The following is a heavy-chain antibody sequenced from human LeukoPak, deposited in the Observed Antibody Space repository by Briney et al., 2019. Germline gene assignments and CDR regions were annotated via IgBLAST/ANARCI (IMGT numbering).Heavy chain of an antibody. CDR2: IWYDGSNK. CDR1: GFTFSSYA. Sequence: GGSLRLSCAASGFTFSSYAMSWVRQAPGKGLEWVAVIWYDGSNKYYADSVKGRFTISRDNSKNTLYLQMNSLRAEDTAVYYCARGPRGYDVLLSFDYWGQGTLVTVSS. V-gene: IGHV3-33*08. J-gene: IGHJ4*02. CDR3: ARGPRGYDVLLSFDY. D-gene: IGHD5-12*01.